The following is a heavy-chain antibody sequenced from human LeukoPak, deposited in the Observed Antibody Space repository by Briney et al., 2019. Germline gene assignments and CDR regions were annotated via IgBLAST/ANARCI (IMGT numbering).Heavy chain of an antibody. CDR2: INHSGST. CDR1: GESFSGYY. CDR3: AREGLYGRPLPYHAWYFDL. Sequence: TSETLSLTCAVYGESFSGYYWSWIRQPPGKGLEWIGEINHSGSTNYNPSLKSRVTISVDTSKNQFSLKLSSVTAADTAVYYCAREGLYGRPLPYHAWYFDLWGRGTLVTVSS. D-gene: IGHD4-17*01. V-gene: IGHV4-34*01. J-gene: IGHJ2*01.